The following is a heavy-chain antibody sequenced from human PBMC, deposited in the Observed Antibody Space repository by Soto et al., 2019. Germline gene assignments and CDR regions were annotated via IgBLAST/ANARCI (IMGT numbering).Heavy chain of an antibody. Sequence: QTLSLTCAISGDSVSSNTASWNWIGQSPSRGLEWLGRTYFRSKWYNDYAVSVKSRIIINPDTSNNQFSLQLNSVTPEDTAVYFCAKGDNLGPKTGYAFDPWGQGIMVTVS. V-gene: IGHV6-1*01. D-gene: IGHD5-12*01. J-gene: IGHJ5*02. CDR1: GDSVSSNTAS. CDR3: AKGDNLGPKTGYAFDP. CDR2: TYFRSKWYN.